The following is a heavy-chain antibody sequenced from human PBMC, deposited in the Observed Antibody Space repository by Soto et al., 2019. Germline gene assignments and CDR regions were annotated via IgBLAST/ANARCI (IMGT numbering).Heavy chain of an antibody. CDR1: GGTFSLYA. CDR2: IIPIFGTA. V-gene: IGHV1-69*06. J-gene: IGHJ6*02. Sequence: QVQLVQSGAEVKKPGSSVKVSCKASGGTFSLYAISWVRQAPGQGLEWMGGIIPIFGTANYAQKFQGRVTITADKSTSRAYMELSSLRSEDTAVYYCARIPGVGYYYYYGMDVWGQGTTVTVSS. D-gene: IGHD3-10*01. CDR3: ARIPGVGYYYYYGMDV.